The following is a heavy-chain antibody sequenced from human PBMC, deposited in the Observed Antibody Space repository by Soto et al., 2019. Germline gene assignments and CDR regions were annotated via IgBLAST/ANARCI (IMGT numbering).Heavy chain of an antibody. CDR1: GFTFSNAW. V-gene: IGHV3-15*07. CDR3: TMARVVAGFDY. CDR2: IKSKTDGGTT. Sequence: XGSLRLSCAASGFTFSNAWMNWVRQAPGKGLEWVGRIKSKTDGGTTDYAAPVKGRFTISRDDSKNTLYLQMNSLKTEDTAVYYCTMARVVAGFDYWGQGTLVTVSS. J-gene: IGHJ4*02. D-gene: IGHD6-19*01.